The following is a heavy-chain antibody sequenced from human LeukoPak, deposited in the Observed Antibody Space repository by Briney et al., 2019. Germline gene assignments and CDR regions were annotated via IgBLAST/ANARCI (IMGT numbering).Heavy chain of an antibody. CDR1: GYSSTSYW. CDR2: IYPGDSDI. J-gene: IGHJ3*02. CDR3: ARSCSSTSCYLTDAFDT. Sequence: GESLKISCKDSGYSSTSYWIGWVRQMPGKGLEWMGIIYPGDSDIRYSPSFQGQVIISADKPISTAYLQWSSLKASDTAIYYCARSCSSTSCYLTDAFDTWGEGTMVTVSS. V-gene: IGHV5-51*04. D-gene: IGHD2-2*01.